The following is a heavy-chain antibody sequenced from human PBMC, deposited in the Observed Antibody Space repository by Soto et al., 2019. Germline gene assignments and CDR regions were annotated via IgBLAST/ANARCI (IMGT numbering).Heavy chain of an antibody. CDR3: AKDSPKWERSVLDYYGMDV. J-gene: IGHJ6*02. CDR2: ISGSGGST. Sequence: EVQLLESGGGLVQPGGSLRLSCAASGFTFSSYAMSWVRQAPGKGLEWVSTISGSGGSTYYADSVKGRFTISRDNSKNTLYLQMNSLRAEDTAVYYCAKDSPKWERSVLDYYGMDVWGQGTTVTVSS. V-gene: IGHV3-23*01. CDR1: GFTFSSYA. D-gene: IGHD1-26*01.